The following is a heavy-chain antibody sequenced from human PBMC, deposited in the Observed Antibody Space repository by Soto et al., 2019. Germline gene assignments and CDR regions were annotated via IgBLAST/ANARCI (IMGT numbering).Heavy chain of an antibody. Sequence: GGSLRLSCAASGLTFSSYAMSWVLQAPGKGLEWVSAISGSGGSTYYADSVKGRFTISRDNSKNTLYLQMNSLRAEDTAVYYCAKFPAKTATFVYFDYWGQGTLVTVSS. D-gene: IGHD2-15*01. V-gene: IGHV3-23*01. CDR1: GLTFSSYA. CDR2: ISGSGGST. CDR3: AKFPAKTATFVYFDY. J-gene: IGHJ4*02.